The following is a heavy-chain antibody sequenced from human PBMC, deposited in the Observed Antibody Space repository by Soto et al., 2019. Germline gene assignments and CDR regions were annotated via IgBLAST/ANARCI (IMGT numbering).Heavy chain of an antibody. V-gene: IGHV1-3*01. D-gene: IGHD2-21*02. J-gene: IGHJ4*02. CDR3: AGQYCGDYSSADY. Sequence: QVQLVQYGAEVRRAGASVKVSCKASGYTFTTLAMHWVRQAPGQRLEWMGYINAGNGYTKYSQYFQGSATTPRDTLASTAYMELSSLRSEDTAVYYCAGQYCGDYSSADYRGQGTLVTVSS. CDR2: INAGNGYT. CDR1: GYTFTTLA.